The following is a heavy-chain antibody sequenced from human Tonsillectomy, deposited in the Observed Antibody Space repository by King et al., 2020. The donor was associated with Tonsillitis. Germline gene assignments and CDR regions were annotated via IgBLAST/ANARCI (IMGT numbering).Heavy chain of an antibody. CDR2: IYYGGTP. CDR1: GFTVSSNY. CDR3: ARDAGYSSGFYDY. V-gene: IGHV3-66*01. Sequence: VQLVESGGGLVQPGGSLRLSCAASGFTVSSNYMNWVRQAPGKGLQGVSVIYYGGTPYYADSVKCRFTISRDNSKNTLYLQMNSLRAEDTAVYYCARDAGYSSGFYDYWGQGTLVTVSS. J-gene: IGHJ4*02. D-gene: IGHD5-18*01.